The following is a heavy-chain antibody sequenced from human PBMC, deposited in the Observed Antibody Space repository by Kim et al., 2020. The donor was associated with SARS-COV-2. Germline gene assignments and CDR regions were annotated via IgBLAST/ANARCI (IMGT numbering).Heavy chain of an antibody. CDR3: VKEGYQSGRLTGYFDF. Sequence: GGSLRLSCLASGFTFNAYPMNWVRQAPGRGLEWVSFISDRGGSTYYADSVKGRFAISRDNSKNTLYLEINSLRVEDTGMYFCVKEGYQSGRLTGYFDFWGQGVRVTVSS. D-gene: IGHD2-2*01. CDR1: GFTFNAYP. J-gene: IGHJ4*02. CDR2: ISDRGGST. V-gene: IGHV3-23*01.